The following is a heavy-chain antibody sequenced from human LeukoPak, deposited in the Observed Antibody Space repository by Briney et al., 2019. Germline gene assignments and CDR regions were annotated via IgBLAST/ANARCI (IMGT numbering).Heavy chain of an antibody. J-gene: IGHJ4*02. Sequence: KASETLSLTCTVSGGSISSHYWSWIRQPPGKGLEWIGYIYYSGSTNYNPSLKSRVTISVDTSKNQFSLKLSSVTAADTAVYYCARGWQQLVWVFDYWGQGTLVTVSS. V-gene: IGHV4-59*11. CDR3: ARGWQQLVWVFDY. CDR2: IYYSGST. D-gene: IGHD6-13*01. CDR1: GGSISSHY.